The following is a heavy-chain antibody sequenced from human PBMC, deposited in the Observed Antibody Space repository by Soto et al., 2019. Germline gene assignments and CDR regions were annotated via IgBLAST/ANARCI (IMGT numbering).Heavy chain of an antibody. CDR3: ARVPFRITIFGVVIIRPNWFDP. V-gene: IGHV4-30-4*01. CDR1: GGSISSGDYY. D-gene: IGHD3-3*01. CDR2: VYYSGST. J-gene: IGHJ5*02. Sequence: TSETLSLTCTVSGGSISSGDYYWRWIRQPPGKGLEWIGYVYYSGSTYYNPSLKSRVTISVDTSKNQFSLKLSSVTAADTAVYYCARVPFRITIFGVVIIRPNWFDPWGQGTLVTVSS.